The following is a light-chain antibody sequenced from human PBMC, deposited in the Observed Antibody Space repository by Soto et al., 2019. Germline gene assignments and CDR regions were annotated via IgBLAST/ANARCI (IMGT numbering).Light chain of an antibody. V-gene: IGKV1-5*01. CDR1: QSIGRW. CDR3: QQYNSYPIT. CDR2: AAS. Sequence: DIQMTQSPSTLSASIGDRVTITCRASQSIGRWLAWYQQKPGKAPNLLIYAASTLQRGVPSRFSGSGSGTEFTLTISSLQPDDFATYYCQQYNSYPITFGQGTDWRL. J-gene: IGKJ5*01.